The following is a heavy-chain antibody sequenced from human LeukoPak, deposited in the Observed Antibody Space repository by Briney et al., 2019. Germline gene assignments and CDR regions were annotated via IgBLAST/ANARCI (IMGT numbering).Heavy chain of an antibody. D-gene: IGHD5-18*01. CDR2: IYYSGSS. V-gene: IGHV4-31*11. Sequence: SETLSLTCAVSGGSISSGDYYWSWIRQLPGKGLEWIGHIYYSGSSYYNPSLKSRVTISIDTSKNQFSLKLSSVTAADTAVYYCARVHVDPTIFPRVWWFDPWGQGTLVTVSS. CDR3: ARVHVDPTIFPRVWWFDP. J-gene: IGHJ5*02. CDR1: GGSISSGDYY.